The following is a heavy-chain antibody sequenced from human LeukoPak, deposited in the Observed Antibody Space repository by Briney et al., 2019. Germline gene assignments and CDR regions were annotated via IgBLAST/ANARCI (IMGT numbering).Heavy chain of an antibody. V-gene: IGHV3-21*01. CDR2: ISSSSSYI. CDR3: ARDNLVATATIDY. CDR1: GFTFGSYS. D-gene: IGHD5-12*01. Sequence: MPGGSLRLSCAASGFTFGSYSMNWVRQAPGKGLEWVSSISSSSSYIYYADSVKGRFTISRDNAKNSLYLQMNSLRAEDTAVYYCARDNLVATATIDYWGQGTLVTVSS. J-gene: IGHJ4*02.